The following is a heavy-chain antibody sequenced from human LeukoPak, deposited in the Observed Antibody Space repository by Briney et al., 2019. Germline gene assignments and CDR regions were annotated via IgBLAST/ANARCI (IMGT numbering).Heavy chain of an antibody. Sequence: SLTXXXSGXSXXSXKWXTWVRQPPGKGLEWIGEIHHSKSSNYCPSLKSRVTISVDKSKNQFSLELNSVTAADTAVYYCARGGDWLFDYWGQGILVTVSS. J-gene: IGHJ4*02. V-gene: IGHV4-4*02. CDR3: ARGGDWLFDY. CDR2: IHHSKSS. D-gene: IGHD2-21*02. CDR1: GXSXXSXKW.